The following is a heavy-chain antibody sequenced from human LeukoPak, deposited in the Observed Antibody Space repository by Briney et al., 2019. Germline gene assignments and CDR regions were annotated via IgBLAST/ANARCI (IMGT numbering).Heavy chain of an antibody. J-gene: IGHJ4*02. Sequence: GGSLRLSCAAPGFTFSSYAMSWVRQAPGKGLEWVSAISGSGGSTYYADSVKGRFTISRDNSKNTLYLQMNSLRAEDTAVYYCAKDAEQQWLARPPLDYWGQGTLVTVSS. D-gene: IGHD6-19*01. CDR2: ISGSGGST. CDR1: GFTFSSYA. CDR3: AKDAEQQWLARPPLDY. V-gene: IGHV3-23*01.